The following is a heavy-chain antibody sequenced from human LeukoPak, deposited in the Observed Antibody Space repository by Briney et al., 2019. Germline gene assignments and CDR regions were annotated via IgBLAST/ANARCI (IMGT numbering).Heavy chain of an antibody. D-gene: IGHD3-22*01. CDR3: ARRSLRYYYDSSGYYLNWFDP. CDR2: IYSSGST. J-gene: IGHJ5*02. Sequence: SQTLSLTCTVSGGSISSGTYYWSWIRQPAGKGLEWIGRIYSSGSTNYNPSLKSRVTISVDTSKNQFSLKLSSVTAADTAVYYCARRSLRYYYDSSGYYLNWFDPWGQGTLVTVSS. V-gene: IGHV4-61*02. CDR1: GGSISSGTYY.